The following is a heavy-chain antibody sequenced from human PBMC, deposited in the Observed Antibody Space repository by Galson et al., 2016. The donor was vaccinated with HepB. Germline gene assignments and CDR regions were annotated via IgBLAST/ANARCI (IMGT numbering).Heavy chain of an antibody. CDR1: GASISSYY. J-gene: IGHJ4*02. D-gene: IGHD3-9*01. V-gene: IGHV4-59*01. Sequence: SETLSLTCTVSGASISSYYWSWIRQPPGKGLEWIGYIYYSGSTNYNPSLKSRVTISVDTSKKQFSLKLNSVTAADTAMYYCARAYYDILTAYSYFDYWGQGILVTVSS. CDR2: IYYSGST. CDR3: ARAYYDILTAYSYFDY.